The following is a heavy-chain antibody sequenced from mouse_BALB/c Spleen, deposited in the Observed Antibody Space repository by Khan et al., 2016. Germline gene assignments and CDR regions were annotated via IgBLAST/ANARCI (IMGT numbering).Heavy chain of an antibody. J-gene: IGHJ4*01. CDR3: ARDYRYDWDVMDY. V-gene: IGHV1S136*01. D-gene: IGHD2-14*01. CDR1: GYPFTNYI. CDR2: INPHNDGI. Sequence: VQLQQPGPELVKPGASVKMSCKTSGYPFTNYILHWVKQKPGQGLEWIGYINPHNDGIKYNEKFKGKATLTSDKSSSTAYMDLSSLTSEDSAVXYCARDYRYDWDVMDYWGQGTSVTVSS.